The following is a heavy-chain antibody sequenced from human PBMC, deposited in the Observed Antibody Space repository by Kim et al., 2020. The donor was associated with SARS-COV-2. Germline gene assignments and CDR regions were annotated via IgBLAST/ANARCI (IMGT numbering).Heavy chain of an antibody. D-gene: IGHD3-9*01. J-gene: IGHJ5*02. V-gene: IGHV7-4-1*02. CDR2: INTNTGNP. Sequence: ASVKVSCKASGYTFTSYAMNWVRQAPGQGLEWMGWINTNTGNPTYAQGFTGRFVFSLDTSVSTAYLQISSLKAEDTAVYYCARHNYVILTGYFQPGWFDPWCKGTLVTVSS. CDR3: ARHNYVILTGYFQPGWFDP. CDR1: GYTFTSYA.